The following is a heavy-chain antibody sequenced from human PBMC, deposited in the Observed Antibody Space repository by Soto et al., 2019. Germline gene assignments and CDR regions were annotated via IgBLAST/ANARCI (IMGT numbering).Heavy chain of an antibody. D-gene: IGHD3-9*01. Sequence: ASVKVSCKASGYTFTSYAMHWVRQAPGQRLEWMGWINAGNGNTKYSQKFQGRVTMTTDTSTSTAYMELRSLRSDDTAVYYCARNGLGDILTGPYCWGQGTLVTVSS. V-gene: IGHV1-3*01. J-gene: IGHJ4*02. CDR2: INAGNGNT. CDR1: GYTFTSYA. CDR3: ARNGLGDILTGPYC.